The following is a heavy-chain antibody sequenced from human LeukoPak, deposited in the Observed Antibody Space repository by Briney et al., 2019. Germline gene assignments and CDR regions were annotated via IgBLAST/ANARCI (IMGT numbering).Heavy chain of an antibody. Sequence: GGSLRLSCAASGFTFSSYSRNWVRQAPGKGLEWVLSISSSSSSYIYYADSVKGRFTISRDNAKNSLYLQMNSLRAEDTAVYYCARSGHVVVTAIRPGPFDYWGQGTLVTVSS. CDR2: ISSSSSSYI. J-gene: IGHJ4*02. D-gene: IGHD2-21*02. CDR1: GFTFSSYS. CDR3: ARSGHVVVTAIRPGPFDY. V-gene: IGHV3-21*01.